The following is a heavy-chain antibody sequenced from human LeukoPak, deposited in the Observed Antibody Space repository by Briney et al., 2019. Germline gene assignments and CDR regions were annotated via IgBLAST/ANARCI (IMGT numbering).Heavy chain of an antibody. J-gene: IGHJ4*02. V-gene: IGHV3-23*01. CDR2: ISGSGGST. CDR3: AKDRVPRYCSSTSCSISPWFDY. D-gene: IGHD2-2*01. CDR1: GFTFSSYA. Sequence: GGPLRLSCAASGFTFSSYAMSWVRQAPGKGLEWVSAISGSGGSTYYADSVKGRFTISRDNSKNTLYLQMNSLRAEDTAVYYCAKDRVPRYCSSTSCSISPWFDYWGQGTLVTVSS.